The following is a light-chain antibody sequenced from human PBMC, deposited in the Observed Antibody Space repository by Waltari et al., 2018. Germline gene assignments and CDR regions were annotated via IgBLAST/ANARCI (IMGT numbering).Light chain of an antibody. V-gene: IGKV1-27*01. CDR3: QKYNSVPWT. Sequence: DIQMTQSPSSLSASVGDRVTITCRASQDVSNYLARYQQKPGKVPKLLIYAASTLQSGVPSRFSGSGSGTDFTLTITSLQPEDVATYYCQKYNSVPWTFGQGTKVEIK. CDR2: AAS. CDR1: QDVSNY. J-gene: IGKJ1*01.